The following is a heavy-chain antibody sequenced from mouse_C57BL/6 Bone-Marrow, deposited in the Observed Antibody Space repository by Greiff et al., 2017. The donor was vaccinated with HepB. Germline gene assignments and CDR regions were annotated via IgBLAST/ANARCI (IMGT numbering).Heavy chain of an antibody. V-gene: IGHV5-12*01. J-gene: IGHJ1*03. CDR2: ISNGGGST. Sequence: EVKLVESGGGLVQPGGSLKLSCAASGFTFSDYYMYWVRQTPEKRLEWVAYISNGGGSTYYPDTVKGRFTISRDNAKNTLYLQMSRLKSEDTAMYYCVSRTGMYWYFDVWGTGTTVTVSS. D-gene: IGHD4-1*01. CDR1: GFTFSDYY. CDR3: VSRTGMYWYFDV.